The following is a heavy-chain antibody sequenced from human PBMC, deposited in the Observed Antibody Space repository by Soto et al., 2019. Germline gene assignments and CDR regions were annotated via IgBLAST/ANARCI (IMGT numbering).Heavy chain of an antibody. D-gene: IGHD3-9*01. CDR2: IYYSGST. CDR1: AGSISSGGYS. V-gene: IGHV4-39*01. CDR3: ARRSDYDILTGSNWFDP. J-gene: IGHJ5*02. Sequence: SETLSLTCAVSAGSISSGGYSWSWIRQPPGKGLEWIGSIYYSGSTYYNPSLKSRVTISVDTSKNQFSLKLSSVTAADTAVYYCARRSDYDILTGSNWFDPWGQGTLVTVSS.